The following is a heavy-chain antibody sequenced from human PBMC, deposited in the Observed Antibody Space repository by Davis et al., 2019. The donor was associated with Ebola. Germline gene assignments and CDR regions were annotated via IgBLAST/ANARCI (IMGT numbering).Heavy chain of an antibody. D-gene: IGHD2-15*01. CDR2: INPNSGGT. CDR1: GYTFTGYY. J-gene: IGHJ6*02. V-gene: IGHV1-2*04. CDR3: ARGYCSGGSCYGYYYYYGMDV. Sequence: ASVKVSCKASGYTFTGYYMHWVRQAPGQGLEWMGWINPNSGGTNYAQKFQGWVTMTRDTSISTAYMELSRLRSDDTAVYYCARGYCSGGSCYGYYYYYGMDVWGQGTTVTVSS.